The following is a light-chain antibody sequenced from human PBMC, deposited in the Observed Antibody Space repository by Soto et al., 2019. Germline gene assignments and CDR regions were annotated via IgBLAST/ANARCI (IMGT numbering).Light chain of an antibody. CDR2: DAS. V-gene: IGKV3D-11*01. CDR1: QGVSSY. CDR3: QQRSNWHRALT. Sequence: EIVLTQSPATLSLSPGERATLSCRASQGVSSYLAWYQQKPGQAPRLLIYDASNRATGIPARFSGSGPGTDFALNISSLEPEDFAVYYCQQRSNWHRALTFGGGTKVEIK. J-gene: IGKJ4*01.